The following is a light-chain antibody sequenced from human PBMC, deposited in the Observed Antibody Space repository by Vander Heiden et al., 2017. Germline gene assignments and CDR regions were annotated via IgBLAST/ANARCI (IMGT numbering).Light chain of an antibody. CDR1: SSDVGSYNL. CDR3: CSYAGSSTNWV. CDR2: EVS. V-gene: IGLV2-23*02. Sequence: QSPLTQPASVSGSPGQAITISWPGTSSDVGSYNLVSWYQPHPGKAPKLMIYEVSKRPSGVSNRFSGSKSGNTASLTIAGLQAEDEADYYCCSYAGSSTNWVFGGGTKLTVL. J-gene: IGLJ3*02.